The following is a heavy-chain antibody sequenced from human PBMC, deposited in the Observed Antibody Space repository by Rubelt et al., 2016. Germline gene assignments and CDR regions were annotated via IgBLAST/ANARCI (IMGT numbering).Heavy chain of an antibody. Sequence: QVQLVESGGGVVQPGGSLRLSCAASGFTFSSYGMHWVRQAPGKGLEWVAFIRYDGSNKYYADSVKGRFTISRDNSKNTLYLQMNSLRAEETAVYYCAKGGNGVVTARLYYFDYWGQGTLVTVSS. CDR3: AKGGNGVVTARLYYFDY. D-gene: IGHD2-21*02. CDR2: IRYDGSNK. J-gene: IGHJ4*02. V-gene: IGHV3-30*02. CDR1: GFTFSSYG.